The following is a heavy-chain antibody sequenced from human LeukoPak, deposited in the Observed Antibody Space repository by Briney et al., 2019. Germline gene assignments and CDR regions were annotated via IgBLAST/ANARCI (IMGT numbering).Heavy chain of an antibody. J-gene: IGHJ5*02. D-gene: IGHD6-13*01. Sequence: GGSLRLSCAASGFTFSSYAMHWVRQAPGKGLEWVAVISYDGSNKYYADSVKGRFTISRDNSKNTLYLQMNSLRAEDTAVYYCARDGSWYIHNWFDPWGQGTLVTVSS. CDR1: GFTFSSYA. CDR2: ISYDGSNK. CDR3: ARDGSWYIHNWFDP. V-gene: IGHV3-30-3*01.